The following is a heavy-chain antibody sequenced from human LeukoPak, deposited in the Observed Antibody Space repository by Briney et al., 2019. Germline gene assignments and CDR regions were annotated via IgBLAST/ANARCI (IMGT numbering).Heavy chain of an antibody. Sequence: PSETLSLTCTVSGGSISSGSYYWSWIRQPAGKGLEWIGRIYTSGSTNYNPSLKSRVTISVDTSKNQFSLKLSSVTAADTAVYYCARVLIVLIAATVRYYYYGMDVWGQGTTVTVSS. CDR2: IYTSGST. D-gene: IGHD2-15*01. J-gene: IGHJ6*02. CDR3: ARVLIVLIAATVRYYYYGMDV. V-gene: IGHV4-61*02. CDR1: GGSISSGSYY.